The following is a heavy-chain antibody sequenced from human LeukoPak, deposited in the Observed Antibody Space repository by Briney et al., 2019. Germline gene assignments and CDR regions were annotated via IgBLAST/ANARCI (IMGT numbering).Heavy chain of an antibody. CDR1: GYTFTGYY. J-gene: IGHJ4*02. D-gene: IGHD3-10*01. Sequence: GASVKVSCKASGYTFTGYYMHWVRQAPGQGLEWMGWINPNSGGTNYAQKFQGWVTMTRDTSISTAYMEPSRLRSDDRAVYYCARESVLWFGESWVYYFDYWGQGTLVTVSS. CDR3: ARESVLWFGESWVYYFDY. V-gene: IGHV1-2*04. CDR2: INPNSGGT.